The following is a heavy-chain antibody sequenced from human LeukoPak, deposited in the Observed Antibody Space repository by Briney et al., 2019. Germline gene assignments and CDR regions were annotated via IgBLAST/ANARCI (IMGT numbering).Heavy chain of an antibody. Sequence: GGSLRLPCAASGFTFDDYCMHWVRQAPGKGLEWVSGISWNSGSIVYADSVKGRFTISRDRTKNSLYLQMNSLRAEDMALYYCARGNGYSTSGYVDYWGQGTLVTVSS. J-gene: IGHJ4*02. V-gene: IGHV3-9*03. CDR1: GFTFDDYC. D-gene: IGHD6-13*01. CDR2: ISWNSGSI. CDR3: ARGNGYSTSGYVDY.